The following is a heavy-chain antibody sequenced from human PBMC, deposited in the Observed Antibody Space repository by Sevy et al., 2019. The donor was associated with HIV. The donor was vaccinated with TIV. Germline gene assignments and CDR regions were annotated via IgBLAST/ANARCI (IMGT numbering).Heavy chain of an antibody. D-gene: IGHD5-12*01. CDR3: AKSQMATMFTLDY. J-gene: IGHJ4*02. Sequence: GGSLRLSCAASGFTFSSYGTHWVRQAPGKGLEWVAVISYDGSNKYYADSVKGRFTISRDNSKNTLYLQMNSLRAEDTAVYYCAKSQMATMFTLDYWGQGTLVTVSS. CDR1: GFTFSSYG. CDR2: ISYDGSNK. V-gene: IGHV3-30*18.